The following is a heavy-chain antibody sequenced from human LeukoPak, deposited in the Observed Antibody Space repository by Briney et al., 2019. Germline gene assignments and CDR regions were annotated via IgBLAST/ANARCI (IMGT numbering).Heavy chain of an antibody. D-gene: IGHD3-9*01. V-gene: IGHV4-34*01. CDR3: ARSDWSDAFDI. CDR2: IYHSGST. J-gene: IGHJ3*02. Sequence: PSETLSLTCAVYGGSFSGYYWSWIRQPPGKGLEWIGYIYHSGSTYYNPSLKSRVTISVDRSKNQFSLKLSSVTAADTAVYYCARSDWSDAFDIWGQGTMVTVSS. CDR1: GGSFSGYY.